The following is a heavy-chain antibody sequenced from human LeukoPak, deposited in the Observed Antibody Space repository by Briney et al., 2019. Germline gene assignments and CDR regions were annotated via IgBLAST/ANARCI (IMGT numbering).Heavy chain of an antibody. J-gene: IGHJ5*02. CDR2: INHSGST. D-gene: IGHD6-6*01. Sequence: SSETLSLTCAVYGGSFSGYYWSWIRQPPGKGLEWIGEINHSGSTNYNPSLKSRVTISVDTSKNQFSLKLSSVTAADTAVYYCASRPYRGSSSLGRAFWFDPWGQGTLVTVSS. CDR1: GGSFSGYY. CDR3: ASRPYRGSSSLGRAFWFDP. V-gene: IGHV4-34*01.